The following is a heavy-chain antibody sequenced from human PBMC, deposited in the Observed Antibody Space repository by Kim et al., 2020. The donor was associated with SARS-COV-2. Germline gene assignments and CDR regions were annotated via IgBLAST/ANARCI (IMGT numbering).Heavy chain of an antibody. J-gene: IGHJ6*02. D-gene: IGHD6-19*01. Sequence: GGSLRLSCSASGFTFSSYAMHWVRQAPGKGLEYVSAISSNGGSTYYADSVKGRFTISRDNSKNTLYLQMSSLRAEDTAVYYCVKGVVEARQWLVRGLLYYGMDVWGQGTTVTVSS. CDR2: ISSNGGST. V-gene: IGHV3-64D*06. CDR1: GFTFSSYA. CDR3: VKGVVEARQWLVRGLLYYGMDV.